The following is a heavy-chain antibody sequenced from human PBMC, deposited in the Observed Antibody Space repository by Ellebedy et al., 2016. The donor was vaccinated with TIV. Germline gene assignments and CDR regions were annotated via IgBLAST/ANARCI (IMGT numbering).Heavy chain of an antibody. Sequence: GSLRLSCAVSGGSINNYYWSWIRQPPGKGLEWIGYIHYSGSAGHNPSLKSRVTISVDTSRNQFSLMLRSVTAADTAVYYCARLGSCSSARCIPDSWGQGTLVIVSS. CDR2: IHYSGSA. CDR1: GGSINNYY. J-gene: IGHJ4*02. D-gene: IGHD2-2*01. CDR3: ARLGSCSSARCIPDS. V-gene: IGHV4-59*01.